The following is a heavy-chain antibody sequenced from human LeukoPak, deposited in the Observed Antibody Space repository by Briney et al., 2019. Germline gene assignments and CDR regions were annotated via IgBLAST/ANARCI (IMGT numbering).Heavy chain of an antibody. J-gene: IGHJ5*02. V-gene: IGHV1-2*02. CDR2: INPNSGGT. CDR3: ARDGSGSYWLPWFDP. D-gene: IGHD3-10*01. Sequence: ASVKVSCKASGYTFTGYYMHWVRQAPGQGLEWMGWINPNSGGTNYAQKFQGRVTMTRDTSISTAYMELSRLRSDDTAVYYCARDGSGSYWLPWFDPWGQGTLVTVSS. CDR1: GYTFTGYY.